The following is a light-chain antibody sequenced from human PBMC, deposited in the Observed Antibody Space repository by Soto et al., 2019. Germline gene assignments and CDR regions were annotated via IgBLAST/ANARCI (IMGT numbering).Light chain of an antibody. CDR1: QNINSY. V-gene: IGKV1-39*01. Sequence: IQITQSPLSLSASVADKVTRTCRTSQNINSYLSWYQQKPGKAPNLLIYTSSTLHSGVPSRFSGSGSGTDFTLTISSLQPEDFAAYYCQQSDSTPLTFGGGTKVDIK. CDR3: QQSDSTPLT. CDR2: TSS. J-gene: IGKJ4*01.